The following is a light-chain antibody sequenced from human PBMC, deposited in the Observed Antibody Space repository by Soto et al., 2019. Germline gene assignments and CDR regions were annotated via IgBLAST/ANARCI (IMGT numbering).Light chain of an antibody. CDR1: GTDVGQYNY. CDR2: HVS. V-gene: IGLV2-8*01. Sequence: QSALTQPPSASGSPGQSVTISCTGAGTDVGQYNYVSWYQQHPGKAPKLLIHHVSRRPSGVPARFSGSKSGNTASLTVSGLQTEDEADYYCSSYTSSSTLVFGTGTKLTVL. CDR3: SSYTSSSTLV. J-gene: IGLJ1*01.